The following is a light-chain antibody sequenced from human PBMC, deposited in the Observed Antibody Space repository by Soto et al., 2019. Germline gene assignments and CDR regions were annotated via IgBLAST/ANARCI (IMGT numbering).Light chain of an antibody. CDR3: GTWDSSLSVVV. V-gene: IGLV1-51*01. CDR1: SSNIGNNY. CDR2: DNN. Sequence: QSVLTQPPSVSAAPGQKVTISCSGSSSNIGNNYVSWYQQLPGTAPKLLIYDNNERPSGIPDRFSGSKSGTSATLGITGLQTGDEADCYCGTWDSSLSVVVFGGGTKLTVL. J-gene: IGLJ2*01.